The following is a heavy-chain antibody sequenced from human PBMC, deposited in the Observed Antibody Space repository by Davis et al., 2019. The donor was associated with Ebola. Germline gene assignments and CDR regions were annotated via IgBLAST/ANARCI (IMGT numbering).Heavy chain of an antibody. Sequence: GESLKISCAASGFTFSSYWMHWVRQAPGTGLVWVSRITTAGSYTNYADSVKGRFAIFRDNAKNSLYLQMNSLRAEDTALYYCAKDIGQLELTYGMDVWGQGTTVTVSS. D-gene: IGHD6-6*01. J-gene: IGHJ6*02. CDR2: ITTAGSYT. CDR1: GFTFSSYW. V-gene: IGHV3-74*01. CDR3: AKDIGQLELTYGMDV.